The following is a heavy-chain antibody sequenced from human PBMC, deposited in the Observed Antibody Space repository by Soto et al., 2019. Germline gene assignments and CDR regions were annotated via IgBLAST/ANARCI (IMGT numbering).Heavy chain of an antibody. CDR1: GYNFTAFW. V-gene: IGHV5-10-1*01. CDR2: IDPSDSYT. CDR3: ARVNKNWFES. J-gene: IGHJ5*01. Sequence: GEALKISCKASGYNFTAFWIHWVRQMPGKGLEWLGKIDPSDSYTNYSPSFEGHVTISTDNSITTAYLQWSSLRASDTALYFCARVNKNWFESWAQGTMFTVSS.